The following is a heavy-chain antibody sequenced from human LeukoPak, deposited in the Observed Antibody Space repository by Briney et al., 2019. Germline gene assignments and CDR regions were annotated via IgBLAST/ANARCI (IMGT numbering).Heavy chain of an antibody. CDR2: IKFKNDGGTA. Sequence: VGSLRLSCAASGFIFNKAWMNWVRQAPGKGPEWVGRIKFKNDGGTADYGSPVKGRFTISRDDSKNTLYLQMNSLISDDTAIYYCTPVMVEDRGFWGQGTLVTVPS. J-gene: IGHJ4*02. CDR1: GFIFNKAW. D-gene: IGHD2-15*01. CDR3: TPVMVEDRGF. V-gene: IGHV3-15*01.